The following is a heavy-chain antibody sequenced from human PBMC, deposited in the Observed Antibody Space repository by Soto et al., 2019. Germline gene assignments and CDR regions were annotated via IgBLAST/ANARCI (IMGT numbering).Heavy chain of an antibody. V-gene: IGHV4-34*01. D-gene: IGHD5-12*01. CDR1: GGSFSGYY. CDR3: ARGTWLRLYYYYYYMDV. J-gene: IGHJ6*03. Sequence: SETLSLTCAVYGGSFSGYYWSWIRQPPGKGLEWIGEINHSGSTNYNPSLKSRVTISVDTSKNQFSLKLSSVTAADTAVYYCARGTWLRLYYYYYYMDVWGKGPTVTVSS. CDR2: INHSGST.